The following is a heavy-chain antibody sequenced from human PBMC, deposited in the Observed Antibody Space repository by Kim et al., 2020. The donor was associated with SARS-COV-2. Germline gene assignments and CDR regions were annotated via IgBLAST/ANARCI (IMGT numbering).Heavy chain of an antibody. Sequence: GGSLRLSCAASGFTFSSYAMSWVRQAPGKGLEWVSAISGSGGSTYYADSVKGRFTISRDNSKNTLYLQMNSLRAEDTAVYYCASTGGAAAERHTYYYYYYGMDVWGQGTTVTVSS. D-gene: IGHD6-13*01. J-gene: IGHJ6*02. CDR2: ISGSGGST. CDR1: GFTFSSYA. V-gene: IGHV3-23*01. CDR3: ASTGGAAAERHTYYYYYYGMDV.